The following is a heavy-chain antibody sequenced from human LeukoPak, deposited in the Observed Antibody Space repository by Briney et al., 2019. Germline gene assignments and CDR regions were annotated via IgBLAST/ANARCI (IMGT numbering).Heavy chain of an antibody. CDR1: GGSFSGYY. CDR2: INHSGST. CDR3: AVGRLWFGETRDYYYYMDV. Sequence: PSETLSLTCAVYGGSFSGYYWSWIRQPPGKGLEWLGEINHSGSTNYNPSLKSRVTISEDTSKNQFSLKLSSVTAADTAVYYCAVGRLWFGETRDYYYYMDVWGKGTTVTVSS. J-gene: IGHJ6*03. V-gene: IGHV4-34*01. D-gene: IGHD3-10*01.